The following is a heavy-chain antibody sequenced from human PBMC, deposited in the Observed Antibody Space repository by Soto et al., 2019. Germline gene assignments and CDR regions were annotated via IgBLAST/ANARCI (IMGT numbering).Heavy chain of an antibody. D-gene: IGHD6-19*01. CDR3: ARGGYSSGSNWFDP. V-gene: IGHV4-30-4*01. CDR2: IYYSGST. J-gene: IGHJ5*02. CDR1: GGSISSGDYY. Sequence: KPSETLSLTCTVSGGSISSGDYYWSWIRQPPGKGLEWIGYIYYSGSTYYNPSLKSRVTISVDTSKNQFSLKLSSVTAADTAVYYCARGGYSSGSNWFDPWGQGTLVTVSS.